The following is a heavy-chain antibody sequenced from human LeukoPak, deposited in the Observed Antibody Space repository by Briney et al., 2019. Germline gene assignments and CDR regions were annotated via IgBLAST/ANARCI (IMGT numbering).Heavy chain of an antibody. D-gene: IGHD6-13*01. CDR1: GFTFRSYW. CDR3: AREGQQLVPGAY. J-gene: IGHJ4*02. Sequence: GGSLRLSCAGPGFTFRSYWMHWVRQDPGKGLVWVARINGDGSSISYADSVKGRFTISRDNAKNSLYLQMNSLRAEDTAVYYCAREGQQLVPGAYWGQGTLVTVSS. V-gene: IGHV3-74*01. CDR2: INGDGSSI.